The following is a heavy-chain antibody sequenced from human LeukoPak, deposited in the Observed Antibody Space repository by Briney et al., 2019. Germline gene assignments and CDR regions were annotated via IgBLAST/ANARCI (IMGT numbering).Heavy chain of an antibody. CDR2: INHSGST. CDR3: ARLHLGHYFFDY. V-gene: IGHV4-34*01. J-gene: IGHJ4*02. CDR1: GGSFSGYY. D-gene: IGHD3-16*01. Sequence: PSETLSLTCAVYGGSFSGYYWSWIRQPPGKGLEWIGEINHSGSTNYNPSLESRVTISIDTSKKQFSLKLTSVTAADTAMYYCARLHLGHYFFDYWGQGTLVTVSS.